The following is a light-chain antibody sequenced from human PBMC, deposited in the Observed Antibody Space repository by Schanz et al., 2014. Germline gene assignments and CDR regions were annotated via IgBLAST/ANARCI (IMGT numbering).Light chain of an antibody. CDR1: SSNIGSNS. CDR3: ASWDDSLSGWL. CDR2: KNN. J-gene: IGLJ3*02. V-gene: IGLV1-47*01. Sequence: QSVLTQPPSASGTPGQRITIPCSGSSSNIGSNSVHWYQQLPGTAPKLLIYKNNQRPSGVPDRFSGSKSGTSASLAISGLRSEDEADYYCASWDDSLSGWLFGGGTKLTVL.